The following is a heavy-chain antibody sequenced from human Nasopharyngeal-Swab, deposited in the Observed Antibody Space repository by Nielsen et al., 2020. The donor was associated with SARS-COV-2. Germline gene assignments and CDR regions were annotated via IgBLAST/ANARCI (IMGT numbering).Heavy chain of an antibody. Sequence: GSLRLSCAASGFTFSSYAMHWVRQAPGKGLEWVAVISYDGSNKYYADSVKGRFTISRDNSKSTLYLQMNSLRAEDTAVYYCAKSLGQLLEWFTYDILTGYYSDAFDIWGQGTMVTVSS. J-gene: IGHJ3*02. CDR1: GFTFSSYA. CDR3: AKSLGQLLEWFTYDILTGYYSDAFDI. D-gene: IGHD3-9*01. V-gene: IGHV3-30-3*02. CDR2: ISYDGSNK.